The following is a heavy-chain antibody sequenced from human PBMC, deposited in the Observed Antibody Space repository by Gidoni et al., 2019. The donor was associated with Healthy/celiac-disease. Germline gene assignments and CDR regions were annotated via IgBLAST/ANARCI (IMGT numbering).Heavy chain of an antibody. J-gene: IGHJ3*02. V-gene: IGHV1-69*04. Sequence: EVKKPGSSVKVSCKASGGTFSSYAISWVRQAPGQGLEWMGRIIPILGIANYAQKFQGRVTITADKSTSTAYMELSSLRSEDTAVYYCARGQGDYGDYVFAEYIWGQGTMVTVSS. D-gene: IGHD4-17*01. CDR1: GGTFSSYA. CDR3: ARGQGDYGDYVFAEYI. CDR2: IIPILGIA.